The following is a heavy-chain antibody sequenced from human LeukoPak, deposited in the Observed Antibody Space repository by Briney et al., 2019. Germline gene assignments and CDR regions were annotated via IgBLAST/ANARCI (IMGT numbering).Heavy chain of an antibody. CDR3: ARLREYYDNPGHFMIWGIEV. J-gene: IGHJ6*01. CDR2: VYYSGEA. CDR1: GGSISSSSYY. D-gene: IGHD3-22*01. Sequence: SETLSLTCTVSGGSISSSSYYWGWMRQPPGKELEWIGSVYYSGEAHYNPSLKSRVTVSVDRSNNQFSLKLTSVTAADTAVYFCARLREYYDNPGHFMIWGIEVWGKGTTVIV. V-gene: IGHV4-39*01.